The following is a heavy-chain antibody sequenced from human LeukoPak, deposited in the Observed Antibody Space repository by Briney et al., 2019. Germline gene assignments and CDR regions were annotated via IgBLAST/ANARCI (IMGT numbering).Heavy chain of an antibody. D-gene: IGHD3-22*01. J-gene: IGHJ4*02. Sequence: SDTLSLTCTVSGGSISSFYWSGIRQPPGRGLGWSGYIYYSGSTNYNPPLTSRVTTPVDTSKTRFSLKLSSVTAAEPAVYYCARRWVFDDSSGYYYDYWGQGALVTVSS. V-gene: IGHV4-59*07. CDR2: IYYSGST. CDR1: GGSISSFY. CDR3: ARRWVFDDSSGYYYDY.